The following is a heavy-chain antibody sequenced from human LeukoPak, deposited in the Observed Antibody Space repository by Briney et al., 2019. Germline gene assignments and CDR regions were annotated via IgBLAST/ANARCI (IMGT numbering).Heavy chain of an antibody. CDR3: ARGQDYDFWSGEVYGMDV. V-gene: IGHV1-69*13. Sequence: GASVKVSCKASGGTFSSYAISWVRQAPGQGLEWMGGIIPIFGTANYAQKFQGRVTITADESTSTAYTELSSLRSEDTAVYYCARGQDYDFWSGEVYGMDVWGQGTTVTVSS. CDR1: GGTFSSYA. CDR2: IIPIFGTA. D-gene: IGHD3-3*01. J-gene: IGHJ6*02.